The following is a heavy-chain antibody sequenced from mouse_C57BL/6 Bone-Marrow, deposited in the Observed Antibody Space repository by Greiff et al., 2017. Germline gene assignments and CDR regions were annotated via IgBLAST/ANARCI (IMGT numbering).Heavy chain of an antibody. J-gene: IGHJ3*01. CDR3: ARGGFAY. Sequence: EVQVVESGGGLVKPGGSLKLSCAASGFTFSDYGMHWVRQAPEQGLEWVAYISSGSSTIYYADTVKGRFTISRDNANNTLFMQMTRVRSEDTAMYYCARGGFAYWGQGTLVTVSA. V-gene: IGHV5-17*01. CDR1: GFTFSDYG. CDR2: ISSGSSTI.